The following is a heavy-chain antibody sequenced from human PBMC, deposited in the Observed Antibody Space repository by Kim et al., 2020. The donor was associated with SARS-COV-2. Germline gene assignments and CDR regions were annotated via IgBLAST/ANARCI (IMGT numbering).Heavy chain of an antibody. CDR1: GGSISSSGYY. J-gene: IGHJ5*02. Sequence: SETLSHTCTVSGGSISSSGYYWGWIRQPPGKGLEWIGTISYSGSTYYNPSLKSRVTISVDTSKNQFSLMLSSVTATDTSVYYCARQQLANWFDPWGQGTLVTVSS. CDR2: ISYSGST. D-gene: IGHD6-13*01. V-gene: IGHV4-39*01. CDR3: ARQQLANWFDP.